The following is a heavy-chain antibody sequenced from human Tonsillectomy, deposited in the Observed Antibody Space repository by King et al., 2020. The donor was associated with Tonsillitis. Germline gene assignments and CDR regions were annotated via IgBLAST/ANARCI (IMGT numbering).Heavy chain of an antibody. CDR1: GYIFNNYW. CDR2: IYPGDSDA. V-gene: IGHV5-51*01. D-gene: IGHD6-13*01. J-gene: IGHJ5*02. CDR3: ARQESAYRSNWYLGWFDP. Sequence: QLVQSGAELKKPGESLRISCKASGYIFNNYWIVWVRQMPGKGLEWMGMIYPGDSDARYSPPFQGQVTFSVDKSINTAYLQWSSLKASDTAIYFCARQESAYRSNWYLGWFDPWGQGTLVTVSS.